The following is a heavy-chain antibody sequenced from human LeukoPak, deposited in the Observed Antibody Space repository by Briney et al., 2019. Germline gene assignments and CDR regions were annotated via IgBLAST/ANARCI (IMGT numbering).Heavy chain of an antibody. J-gene: IGHJ4*02. CDR2: IYYTGTT. CDR3: GRIAGSYVDY. CDR1: GGSISSGDVH. Sequence: SETLSLTCTVSGGSISSGDVHWSWIRQPPGKGLEWIGYIYYTGTTYYNPSLKSRVTIELDTSKRQFSLRLTSVTAAGTARYYCGRIAGSYVDYWGQGTLVTVSS. D-gene: IGHD1-26*01. V-gene: IGHV4-30-4*01.